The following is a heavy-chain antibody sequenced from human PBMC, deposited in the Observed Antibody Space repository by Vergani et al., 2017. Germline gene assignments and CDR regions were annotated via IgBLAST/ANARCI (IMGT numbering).Heavy chain of an antibody. CDR2: INPNSGGT. V-gene: IGHV1-2*02. CDR3: ARWGRVGATAXAVLRSYYYYGMDV. CDR1: GYTFTGYY. J-gene: IGHJ6*02. Sequence: QVQLVQSGAEVKKPGASVEVSCKASGYTFTGYYMHWVRQAPGQGLEWMGWINPNSGGTHYAQKFQGRVTMTRDTSISTAYMELSRLRSDDTAVYYCARWGRVGATAXAVLRSYYYYGMDVWGQGTTVTVSS. D-gene: IGHD1-26*01.